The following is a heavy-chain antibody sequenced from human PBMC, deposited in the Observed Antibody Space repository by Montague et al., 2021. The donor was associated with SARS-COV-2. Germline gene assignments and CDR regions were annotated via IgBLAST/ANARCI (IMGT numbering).Heavy chain of an antibody. CDR2: IYYSGST. Sequence: SETLSLTCTVSGGSISSSSYYWGWIRQPPGKGLEWIGTIYYSGSTXYNPSLKSRVTISADTSKNQFSLKLSSVTAADTAVYYCARGWFSPMLVVVIRGPFDYWGQGALVTVSS. CDR3: ARGWFSPMLVVVIRGPFDY. J-gene: IGHJ4*02. D-gene: IGHD3-22*01. V-gene: IGHV4-39*07. CDR1: GGSISSSSYY.